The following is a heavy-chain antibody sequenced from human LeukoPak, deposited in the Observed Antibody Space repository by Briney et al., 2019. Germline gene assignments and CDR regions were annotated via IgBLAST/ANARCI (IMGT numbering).Heavy chain of an antibody. V-gene: IGHV3-30*18. D-gene: IGHD2-15*01. CDR2: ISYDGSNT. J-gene: IGHJ4*02. Sequence: GRSLRLSCAASGFTFSSYGMHWVRQAPGKGLEWVALISYDGSNTYYADSVKGRFSISRDNSKNTLYLQVNSLRAEDTAVYYCAKETLDAQYCSGGSCYYFDYWARGTLVTVSS. CDR3: AKETLDAQYCSGGSCYYFDY. CDR1: GFTFSSYG.